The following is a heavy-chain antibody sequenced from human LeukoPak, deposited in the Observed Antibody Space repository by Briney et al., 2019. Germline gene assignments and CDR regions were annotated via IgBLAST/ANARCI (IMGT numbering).Heavy chain of an antibody. CDR2: ISGSGGST. CDR1: GFTFSSYA. J-gene: IGHJ4*02. V-gene: IGHV3-23*01. D-gene: IGHD2-15*01. Sequence: GGSLRLSCAASGFTFSSYAMSWVRQAPGKGLEWVSAISGSGGSTYYADSVKGRFTISRDNSKNTLYLQMNSLRAEGTAVYYCAREFIGYCSGGSCYYFDYWGQGTLVTVSS. CDR3: AREFIGYCSGGSCYYFDY.